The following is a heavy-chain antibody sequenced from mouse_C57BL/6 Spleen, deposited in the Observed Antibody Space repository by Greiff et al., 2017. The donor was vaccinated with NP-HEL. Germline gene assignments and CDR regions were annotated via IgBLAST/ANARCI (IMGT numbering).Heavy chain of an antibody. CDR2: IDPSDSYT. CDR3: ARTVLLRDYFDY. CDR1: GYTFTSYW. Sequence: QVQLQQPGAELVMPGASVKLSCKASGYTFTSYWMHWVKQRPGQGLEWIGEIDPSDSYTNYNQKFKGKSTLTVDKSSSTAYMQLSSLTSEDSAVYYCARTVLLRDYFDYWGQGTTLTVSS. D-gene: IGHD1-1*01. J-gene: IGHJ2*01. V-gene: IGHV1-69*01.